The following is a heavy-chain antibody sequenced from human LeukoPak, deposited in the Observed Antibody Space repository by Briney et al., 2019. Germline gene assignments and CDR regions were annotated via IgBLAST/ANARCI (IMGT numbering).Heavy chain of an antibody. CDR1: DSSFGSHD. D-gene: IGHD6-19*01. Sequence: GGSLRLSCAASDSSFGSHDVSWLRQTLEKGLEWVSSIAPDDASFYADSVKGRFTISRDNSKNTLYLQMNSLRAEDTAVYYCAKDRSQWLEYYFDYWGQGTLVTVSS. CDR3: AKDRSQWLEYYFDY. CDR2: IAPDDAS. J-gene: IGHJ4*02. V-gene: IGHV3-23*01.